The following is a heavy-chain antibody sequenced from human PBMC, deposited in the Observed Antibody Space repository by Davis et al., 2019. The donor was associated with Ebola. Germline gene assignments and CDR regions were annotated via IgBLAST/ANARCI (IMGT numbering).Heavy chain of an antibody. V-gene: IGHV3-66*01. CDR3: ATRGP. Sequence: GGSLRLSCAASGFSVNSDFMMWVRQVPGKGLEWVSTHYTNGVGTFYSGSVRARFTISTDESKNTLNLQMSSLRVDDTAVYYCATRGPWGQGTLVSVDS. J-gene: IGHJ5*02. CDR2: HYTNGVGT. CDR1: GFSVNSDF.